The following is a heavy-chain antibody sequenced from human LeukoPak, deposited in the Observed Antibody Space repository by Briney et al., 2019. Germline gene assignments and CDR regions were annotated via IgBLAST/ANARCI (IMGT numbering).Heavy chain of an antibody. CDR3: AREGIAAAGIDY. J-gene: IGHJ4*02. D-gene: IGHD6-13*01. Sequence: TGGSLRLSCAASGFTFSSYSMNWVRQAPGKGLEWVSSISSSSSYIYYADSVKGRFTISRDNAKNSLYLQMNSLRAEGTAVYYCAREGIAAAGIDYWGQGTLVTVSS. CDR1: GFTFSSYS. V-gene: IGHV3-21*01. CDR2: ISSSSSYI.